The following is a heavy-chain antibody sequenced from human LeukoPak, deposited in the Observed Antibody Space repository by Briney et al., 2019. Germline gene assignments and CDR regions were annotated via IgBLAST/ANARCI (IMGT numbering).Heavy chain of an antibody. CDR3: ARTYSSSWYGGDNWFDP. CDR2: IYYSGST. CDR1: GGSISSSSYY. J-gene: IGHJ5*02. Sequence: PSETLSLTCTVSGGSISSSSYYWGWIRQPPGKGLEWIGSIYYSGSTYYNPSLKSRVTISVDTSKNQFSLKLSSVTAADTAVYYCARTYSSSWYGGDNWFDPWGQGTLVTVSS. D-gene: IGHD6-13*01. V-gene: IGHV4-39*07.